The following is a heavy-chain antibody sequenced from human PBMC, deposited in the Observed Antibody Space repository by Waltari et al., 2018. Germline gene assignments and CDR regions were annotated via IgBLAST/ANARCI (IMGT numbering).Heavy chain of an antibody. CDR3: ATYVGASVGTAAFDV. J-gene: IGHJ3*01. Sequence: LHLQESGPGLATPSEPLSLTCSVPGGSLTSTTHYWGWIRQPPGKGLEWTGTISYSGAIYNNPSLKSRLTISVDTSKNQFSLKLSSVTAADTALYYCATYVGASVGTAAFDVWGQGTMVTVSS. V-gene: IGHV4-39*01. CDR2: ISYSGAI. CDR1: GGSLTSTTHY. D-gene: IGHD3-16*01.